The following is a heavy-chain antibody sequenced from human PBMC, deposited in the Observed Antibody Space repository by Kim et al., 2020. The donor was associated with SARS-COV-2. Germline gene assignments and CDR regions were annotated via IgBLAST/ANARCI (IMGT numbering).Heavy chain of an antibody. D-gene: IGHD2-2*02. CDR1: GYSFTSYW. CDR2: IYPGDSDT. J-gene: IGHJ1*01. V-gene: IGHV5-51*01. Sequence: GESLKISCKGSGYSFTSYWIGWVRQMPGKGLEWMGIIYPGDSDTRYSPSFQGQVTISADKSISTAYLQWSSLKASDTAMYYCARLRYCSSTSCYRAGYFQHWGQGTLVTVSS. CDR3: ARLRYCSSTSCYRAGYFQH.